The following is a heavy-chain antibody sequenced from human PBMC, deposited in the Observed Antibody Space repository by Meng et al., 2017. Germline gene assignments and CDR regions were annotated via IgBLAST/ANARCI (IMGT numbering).Heavy chain of an antibody. D-gene: IGHD2-2*02. CDR1: GGSISSYY. CDR3: ARDCYTFGLDY. CDR2: IYYSGST. J-gene: IGHJ4*02. V-gene: IGHV4-59*01. Sequence: SETLSLTCTVSGGSISSYYWSWNRQPPGKGLEWIGYIYYSGSTNYNPSLKSRVTTSVDKAKNQFSLKLSSGTAADTAVYYGARDCYTFGLDYWGQGTLVTVSS.